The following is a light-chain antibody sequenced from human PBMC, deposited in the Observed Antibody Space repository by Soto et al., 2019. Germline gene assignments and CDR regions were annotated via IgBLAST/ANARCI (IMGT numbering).Light chain of an antibody. J-gene: IGKJ5*01. CDR1: QSVSSK. CDR2: GAS. V-gene: IGKV3-15*01. Sequence: EEVMTQSPATLSVSPGSRATLSCRASQSVSSKLAWYQQKPGQAPRLLIYGASTRATDIPARFSGSGSGTEFTLSISSLQSEDFAVYYCQQYNSWPPTFGQGTRREIK. CDR3: QQYNSWPPT.